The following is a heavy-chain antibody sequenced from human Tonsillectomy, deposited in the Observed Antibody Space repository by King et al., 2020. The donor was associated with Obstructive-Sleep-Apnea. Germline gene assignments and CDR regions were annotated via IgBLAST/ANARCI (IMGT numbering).Heavy chain of an antibody. V-gene: IGHV3-48*04. CDR1: GFTFSSYS. CDR2: ISSSSGTI. J-gene: IGHJ4*02. CDR3: AGEREGHY. Sequence: VQLVESGGGLVQPGGSLRLSCEVSGFTFSSYSMNWVRQAPGKGLEWVSYISSSSGTIYYADSVKGRFTISRDNAKNSLYLQMNSLRAEDTAVYYCAGEREGHYWGQGTLVTVSS.